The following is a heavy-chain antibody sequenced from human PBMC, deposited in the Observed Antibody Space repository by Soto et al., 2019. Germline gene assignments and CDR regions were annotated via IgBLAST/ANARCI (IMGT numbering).Heavy chain of an antibody. D-gene: IGHD2-21*02. CDR2: INHSGRT. CDR3: AGFGVGYRDDT. J-gene: IGHJ4*02. CDR1: DGSINSDSSY. Sequence: PSETLSLTCSVSDGSINSDSSYWGWIRQPPGKGLEWIGVINHSGRTYHNLSLKGRVTMSVDASRNQFSLKLTSMTAADTAVYYCAGFGVGYRDDTWGQGTLVTFSS. V-gene: IGHV4-39*01.